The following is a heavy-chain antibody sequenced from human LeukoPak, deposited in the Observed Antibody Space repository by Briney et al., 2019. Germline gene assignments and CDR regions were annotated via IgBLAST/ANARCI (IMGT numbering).Heavy chain of an antibody. V-gene: IGHV4-39*01. CDR1: GDSISSSRYY. CDR2: VYYSGTI. J-gene: IGHJ6*03. Sequence: PSETLSLTCTVSGDSISSSRYYWVWIRQPPGKGLEWIGSVYYSGTIYSNPSLKSPVTTSVDTSNNQFSLKLLSVTAADTAVYYCARGWRDGYTVRYYVDVWGKGTTVTVSS. D-gene: IGHD5-24*01. CDR3: ARGWRDGYTVRYYVDV.